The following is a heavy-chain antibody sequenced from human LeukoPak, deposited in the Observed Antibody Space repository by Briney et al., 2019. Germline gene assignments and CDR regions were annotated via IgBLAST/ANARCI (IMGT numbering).Heavy chain of an antibody. J-gene: IGHJ4*02. CDR1: GGTFSSYA. CDR2: IIPIFGTA. CDR3: AREGYSYAILDY. V-gene: IGHV1-69*06. D-gene: IGHD5-18*01. Sequence: SVKVSCKASGGTFSSYAISWVRQAPGQGLEWMGGIIPIFGTANYAQKFQGRVTITADKSTSTAYMELSSLRSEDTAVYYCAREGYSYAILDYWGQGTLVTVSS.